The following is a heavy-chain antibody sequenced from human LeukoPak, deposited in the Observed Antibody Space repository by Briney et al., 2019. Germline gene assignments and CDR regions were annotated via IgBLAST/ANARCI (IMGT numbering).Heavy chain of an antibody. V-gene: IGHV3-74*03. D-gene: IGHD5-12*01. CDR2: INSDGSSI. CDR3: AREGRVSGYDFDC. Sequence: GGSLRLSCAASGFTFSSYWMHWVRQAPGKGLVWVSRINSDGSSITYADSVKGRFTISRDNAKNTLYLQMNSLRVEDTAVYYCAREGRVSGYDFDCWGQGTLVTVSP. J-gene: IGHJ4*02. CDR1: GFTFSSYW.